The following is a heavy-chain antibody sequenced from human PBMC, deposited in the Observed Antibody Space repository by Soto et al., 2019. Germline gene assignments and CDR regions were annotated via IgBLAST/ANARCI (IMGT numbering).Heavy chain of an antibody. V-gene: IGHV3-30-3*01. D-gene: IGHD5-18*01. CDR3: ARDRGTDTAMVTAFKFDP. J-gene: IGHJ5*02. CDR2: ISYDGSNK. CDR1: GFTFSSYA. Sequence: GGSLRLSCAASGFTFSSYAMHWVRQAPGKGLEWVAVISYDGSNKYYADSVKGRFTISRDNSKNTLYLQMNSLRAEDTAVYYCARDRGTDTAMVTAFKFDPWGQGTLLTVSS.